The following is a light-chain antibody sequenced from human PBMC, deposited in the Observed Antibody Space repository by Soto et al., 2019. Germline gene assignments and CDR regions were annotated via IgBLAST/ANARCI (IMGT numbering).Light chain of an antibody. CDR1: QNIGSW. CDR2: DVS. V-gene: IGKV1-5*01. J-gene: IGKJ1*01. CDR3: QEYYTFSRT. Sequence: DIQMTQSPSTLSASMGDRVTITCRASQNIGSWLAWYQQKPGKAPKLLIYDVSSLESGVTSRFSGSGSGTEFTLTISRLQPDDLATYYCQEYYTFSRTFGQGTKVEIK.